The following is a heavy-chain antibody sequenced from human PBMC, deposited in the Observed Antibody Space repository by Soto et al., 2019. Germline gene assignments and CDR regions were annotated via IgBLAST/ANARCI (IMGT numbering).Heavy chain of an antibody. V-gene: IGHV4-59*01. D-gene: IGHD3-22*01. CDR3: ARAPDSSGTPSDY. CDR1: GGSLSSYY. CDR2: IYYSGST. Sequence: PSETLSLTCTVSGGSLSSYYWSWIRHPPGKGLEWIGYIYYSGSTNYNPSLKSRVTISLDTSKNQFSLKLSSVTAADTAVYYCARAPDSSGTPSDYWGQGTLVTVSS. J-gene: IGHJ4*02.